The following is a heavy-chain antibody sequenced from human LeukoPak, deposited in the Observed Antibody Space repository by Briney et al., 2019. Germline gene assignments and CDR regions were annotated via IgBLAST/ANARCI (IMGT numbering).Heavy chain of an antibody. CDR1: GFTFRAFA. J-gene: IGHJ4*02. D-gene: IGHD6-19*01. Sequence: GGSLRLSCAASGFTFRAFAMSWVRRAPGKGLEWVSGFSDNSGSTYYADSVKGRFTISRDNSKDTLYLQMDGLRAEDTAIYYCAKVYTTGWSYFDYWGQAILVTVSS. V-gene: IGHV3-23*01. CDR2: FSDNSGST. CDR3: AKVYTTGWSYFDY.